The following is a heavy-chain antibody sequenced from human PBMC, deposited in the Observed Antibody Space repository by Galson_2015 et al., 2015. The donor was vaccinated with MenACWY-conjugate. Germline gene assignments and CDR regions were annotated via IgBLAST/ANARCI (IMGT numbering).Heavy chain of an antibody. Sequence: SVKVSCKASGYTFSSYAISWVRQAPGQGLEWLGWISGYNGNTKYAQKFQGRVTMTTDTSTDTATLEVRGLRSDDTAFYYCARETRYGAGMYSTGMDIWGQGTTVTVSS. V-gene: IGHV1-18*01. CDR3: ARETRYGAGMYSTGMDI. CDR1: GYTFSSYA. CDR2: ISGYNGNT. D-gene: IGHD3-10*01. J-gene: IGHJ6*02.